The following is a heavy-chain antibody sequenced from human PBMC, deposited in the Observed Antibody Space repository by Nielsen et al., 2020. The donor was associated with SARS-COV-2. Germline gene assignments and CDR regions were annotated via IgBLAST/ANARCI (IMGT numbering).Heavy chain of an antibody. Sequence: GSLRLSCTVSGGSISSYYWSWIRQPPGKGLEWIGYIYYSGSTNYNPSLKSRVTISVDTSKNQFSLKLSSVTAADTAVYYCARQRPYCSSTSCHPRRWFDPWGQGTLVTVSS. J-gene: IGHJ5*02. CDR3: ARQRPYCSSTSCHPRRWFDP. CDR2: IYYSGST. CDR1: GGSISSYY. V-gene: IGHV4-59*08. D-gene: IGHD2-2*01.